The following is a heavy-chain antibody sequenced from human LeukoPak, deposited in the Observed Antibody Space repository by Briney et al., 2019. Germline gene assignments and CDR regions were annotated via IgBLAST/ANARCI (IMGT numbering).Heavy chain of an antibody. V-gene: IGHV1-24*01. CDR3: AIYLHRIAAAGTAFDY. CDR1: GYTLTELS. Sequence: ASVKVSCKVSGYTLTELSMHWVRQAPGKVLEWMGGFDPEDGETIYAQKFQGRVTMTEDTSTDTAYMELSSLRSEDTAVYYCAIYLHRIAAAGTAFDYWGQGTLVTVSS. CDR2: FDPEDGET. J-gene: IGHJ4*02. D-gene: IGHD6-13*01.